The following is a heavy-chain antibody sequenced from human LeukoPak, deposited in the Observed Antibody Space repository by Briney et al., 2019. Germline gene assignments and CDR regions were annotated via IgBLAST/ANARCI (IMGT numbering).Heavy chain of an antibody. D-gene: IGHD3-16*01. CDR1: GFTFSSYE. V-gene: IGHV3-30*02. J-gene: IGHJ4*02. CDR3: AKDWGEYFDYVWGSFTSFDS. CDR2: IRYDGSNK. Sequence: GGSLRLSCAASGFTFSSYEMNWVRQAPGRGLEWVAFIRYDGSNKYYADSVKGRFTISRDNSKNTLYLQMNSLRAEDTAVYYCAKDWGEYFDYVWGSFTSFDSWGQGTLVTVSS.